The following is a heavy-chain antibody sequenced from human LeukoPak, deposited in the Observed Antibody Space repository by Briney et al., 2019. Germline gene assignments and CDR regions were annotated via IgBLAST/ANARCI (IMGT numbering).Heavy chain of an antibody. D-gene: IGHD3-3*01. CDR2: ISGSGGST. V-gene: IGHV3-23*01. J-gene: IGHJ4*02. CDR3: AISKPYYDFWSGYLTTFDY. Sequence: GGSLRLSCAASGFTFSSYAMSWVRQAPGKGLEWVSAISGSGGSTYYADSVKGRITISRDNSKNTLYLQMNSLRAEDTAVYYCAISKPYYDFWSGYLTTFDYWGQGTLVTVSS. CDR1: GFTFSSYA.